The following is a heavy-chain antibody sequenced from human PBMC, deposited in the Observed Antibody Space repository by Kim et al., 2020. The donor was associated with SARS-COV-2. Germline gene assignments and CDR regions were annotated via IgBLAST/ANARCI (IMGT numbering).Heavy chain of an antibody. Sequence: TYYNPSLKGRVTISVDTSKNQFSLKLSSVTAADTAVYYCARAVLDWFDPWGQGTLVTVSS. V-gene: IGHV4-39*07. CDR2: T. J-gene: IGHJ5*02. CDR3: ARAVLDWFDP.